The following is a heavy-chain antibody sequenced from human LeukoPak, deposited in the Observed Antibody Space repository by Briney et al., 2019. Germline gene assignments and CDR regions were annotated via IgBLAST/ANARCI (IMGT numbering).Heavy chain of an antibody. CDR2: INPNSGGT. D-gene: IGHD3-3*01. Sequence: ASVKVSCKASGYTFTGYYMHWVRQAPGQGLEWMGWINPNSGGTNYAQKFQGRVTMTRDTSISTAYMELSRLRSDDTAVYYCATGPRKYDFWSGYYRFDPWGQGTLVTVSS. J-gene: IGHJ5*02. CDR1: GYTFTGYY. V-gene: IGHV1-2*02. CDR3: ATGPRKYDFWSGYYRFDP.